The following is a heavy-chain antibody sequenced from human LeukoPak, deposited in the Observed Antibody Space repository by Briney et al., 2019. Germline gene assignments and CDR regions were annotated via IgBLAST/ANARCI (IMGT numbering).Heavy chain of an antibody. V-gene: IGHV4-59*01. Sequence: SETLSLTCTVSGGSINNYYWSWVRQPPGAGLEWLAYIYYTGSTNYNPSLKSRVTISVDTSKNQFSLKLSSVTAADTAVYYCARDLYGDYEGWFDYWGQGTLVTVSS. CDR3: ARDLYGDYEGWFDY. CDR2: IYYTGST. J-gene: IGHJ4*02. D-gene: IGHD4-17*01. CDR1: GGSINNYY.